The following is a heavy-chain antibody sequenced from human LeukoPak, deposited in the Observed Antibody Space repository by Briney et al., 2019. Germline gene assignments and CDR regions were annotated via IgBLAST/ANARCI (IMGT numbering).Heavy chain of an antibody. V-gene: IGHV4-59*01. Sequence: SETLSLTCTDSGGSISSYYWSWIRQPPGKRLEWIGYIYYSGSTNYNPSLKSRVTISVDTSKNQFSLKLSSVTAADTAVYYCARVYYSSSYDYWYFDLWGRGTLVTVSS. CDR1: GGSISSYY. CDR3: ARVYYSSSYDYWYFDL. CDR2: IYYSGST. D-gene: IGHD6-13*01. J-gene: IGHJ2*01.